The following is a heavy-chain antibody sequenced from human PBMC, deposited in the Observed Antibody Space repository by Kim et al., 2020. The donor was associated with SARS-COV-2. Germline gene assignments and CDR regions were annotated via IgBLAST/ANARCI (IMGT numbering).Heavy chain of an antibody. CDR3: ARGGYSGVAFDY. CDR1: GFTFSSYS. V-gene: IGHV3-21*01. D-gene: IGHD5-12*01. CDR2: ISSSSSYI. J-gene: IGHJ4*02. Sequence: GGSLRLSCAASGFTFSSYSMNWVRQAPGKGLEWVSSISSSSSYIYYADSVKGRFTISRDNAKNSLYLQMNSLRAEDTAVYYCARGGYSGVAFDYWGQGTLVTVSS.